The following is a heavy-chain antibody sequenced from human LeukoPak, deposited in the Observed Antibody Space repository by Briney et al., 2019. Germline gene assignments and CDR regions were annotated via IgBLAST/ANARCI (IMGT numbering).Heavy chain of an antibody. V-gene: IGHV3-23*01. CDR3: AKDGDPMVRGVITYYYYYYYMDV. J-gene: IGHJ6*03. CDR2: ISGSGGST. D-gene: IGHD3-10*01. Sequence: GGSLRLSCAASGFTFSSYAMSWVRQAPGKGLEWVSAISGSGGSTYYADSVKGRFTISRDNSENTLYLQMNSLRAEDTAVYYCAKDGDPMVRGVITYYYYYYYMDVWGKGTTVTISS. CDR1: GFTFSSYA.